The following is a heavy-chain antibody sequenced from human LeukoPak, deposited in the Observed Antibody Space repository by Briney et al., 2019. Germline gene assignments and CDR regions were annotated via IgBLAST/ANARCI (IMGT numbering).Heavy chain of an antibody. Sequence: SVKVSCKASGGTFSSYAISWVRQAPGQGLGWMGGIIPIFGTANYAQKFQGRVTITADESTSTAYMELRSLRSGDTAVYYCASLYYYDSSVYDAFDIWGQGTMVTVSS. CDR2: IIPIFGTA. J-gene: IGHJ3*02. D-gene: IGHD3-22*01. CDR1: GGTFSSYA. V-gene: IGHV1-69*13. CDR3: ASLYYYDSSVYDAFDI.